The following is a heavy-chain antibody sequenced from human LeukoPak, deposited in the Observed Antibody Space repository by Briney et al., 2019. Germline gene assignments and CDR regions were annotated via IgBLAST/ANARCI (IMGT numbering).Heavy chain of an antibody. CDR1: GFTFSSYS. V-gene: IGHV3-48*01. CDR2: ISSSSSTI. J-gene: IGHJ4*02. D-gene: IGHD3-3*01. CDR3: ARVRTIFGGGQGY. Sequence: GGSLRLSCAASGFTFSSYSMNWVRQAPGKGLEWVSYISSSSSTIYYADSVKGRFTISRDNAKNSLYLQMNSLRAEDTAVYYCARVRTIFGGGQGYWGQGTLVTVS.